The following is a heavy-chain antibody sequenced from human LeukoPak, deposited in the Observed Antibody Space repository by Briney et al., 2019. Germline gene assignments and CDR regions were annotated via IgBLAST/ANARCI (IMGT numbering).Heavy chain of an antibody. CDR3: AKDDLPTYYYDSSGYYDY. V-gene: IGHV3-7*03. D-gene: IGHD3-22*01. CDR2: IKQDGSEK. CDR1: GSTFSSYW. Sequence: PGGSLRLSCAASGSTFSSYWMSWVRQAPGKGLEWVANIKQDGSEKYYVDSVKGRFTISRDNSKNTLYLQMNSLRAEDTAVYYCAKDDLPTYYYDSSGYYDYWGQGTLVTVSS. J-gene: IGHJ4*02.